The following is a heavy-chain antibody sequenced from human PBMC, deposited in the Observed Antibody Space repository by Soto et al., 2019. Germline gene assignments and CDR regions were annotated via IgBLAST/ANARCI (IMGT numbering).Heavy chain of an antibody. CDR1: GGSISSYY. V-gene: IGHV4-59*01. J-gene: IGHJ6*02. CDR2: IYNSGST. D-gene: IGHD3-10*01. CDR3: ARARITMVREVIKYNMDV. Sequence: PSETLSLTCTVSGGSISSYYWSWIRWPPGKGLEWIGYIYNSGSTHSNPSLQSRVTISVDTSKNQFSLKLSSVTAADTGIYYCARARITMVREVIKYNMDVWGQGTTVTVSS.